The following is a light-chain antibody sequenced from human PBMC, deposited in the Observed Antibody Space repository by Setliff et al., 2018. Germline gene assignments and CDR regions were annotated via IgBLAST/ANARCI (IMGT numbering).Light chain of an antibody. CDR2: GNS. V-gene: IGLV1-40*01. CDR1: SSNIGAGYD. Sequence: QSVLTQPPSVSGAPGQGVTISCTGSSSNIGAGYDVHWYQQLPGTAPKLLIYGNSNRPSGVPDRFSGSKSCTSASLAITGLQAEDEADYYCQSYDSSLSGVVFGGGTQLTVL. J-gene: IGLJ2*01. CDR3: QSYDSSLSGVV.